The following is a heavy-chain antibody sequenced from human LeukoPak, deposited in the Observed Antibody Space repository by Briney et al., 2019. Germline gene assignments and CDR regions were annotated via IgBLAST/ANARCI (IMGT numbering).Heavy chain of an antibody. CDR1: GGSFSGYY. CDR3: ARVGREYYYYDSSGYYRGFDP. V-gene: IGHV4-34*01. D-gene: IGHD3-22*01. J-gene: IGHJ5*02. CDR2: INHSGST. Sequence: SETLSLTCAVYGGSFSGYYWSWIRQPPGKGLEWIGEINHSGSTNYNPSLKSRVTISVDTSKNQFSLKLSSVTAADTVVYYCARVGREYYYYDSSGYYRGFDPWGQGTLVTVSS.